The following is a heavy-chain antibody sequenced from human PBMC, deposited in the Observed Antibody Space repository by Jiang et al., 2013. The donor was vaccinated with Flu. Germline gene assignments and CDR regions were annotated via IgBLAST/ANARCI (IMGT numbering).Heavy chain of an antibody. Sequence: VQLVESGGGLVQPGGSLRLSCAASGFTFSSYAMSWVRQAPGKGLEWVSAISGSGGSTYYADSVKGRFTISRDNSKNTLYLQMNSLRAEDTAVYYCAKGLGFGELSWNWFDPWGQGTLVTVSS. V-gene: IGHV3-23*04. CDR2: ISGSGGST. CDR3: AKGLGFGELSWNWFDP. D-gene: IGHD3-10*01. CDR1: GFTFSSYA. J-gene: IGHJ5*02.